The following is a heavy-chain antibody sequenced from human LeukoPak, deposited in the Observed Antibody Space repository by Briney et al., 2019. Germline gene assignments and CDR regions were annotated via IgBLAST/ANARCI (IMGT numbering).Heavy chain of an antibody. D-gene: IGHD6-19*01. CDR2: INPSGGST. J-gene: IGHJ3*02. Sequence: ASVKVSCKASGYTFTGYYMHWVRQAPGQGLEWMGIINPSGGSTSYAQKFQGRVTMTRDTSTSTVYVELSSLRSEDTAVYYCARVTYSSGWYDNAFDIWGQGTMDTVSS. CDR1: GYTFTGYY. CDR3: ARVTYSSGWYDNAFDI. V-gene: IGHV1-46*01.